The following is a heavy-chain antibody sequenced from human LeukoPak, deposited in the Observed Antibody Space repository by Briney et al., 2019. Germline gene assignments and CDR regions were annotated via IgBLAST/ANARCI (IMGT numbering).Heavy chain of an antibody. CDR3: ARDGSGSYYQHFYFDY. CDR1: GGTFSSYA. CDR2: IIPIFGTA. V-gene: IGHV1-69*13. D-gene: IGHD1-26*01. J-gene: IGHJ4*02. Sequence: SVKVSCKASGGTFSSYAISWVRQAPGQGLEWMGGIIPIFGTANYAQKFQGRVTITADESTSTAYMELSSLRSEDTAVYYCARDGSGSYYQHFYFDYWGQGTLVTVSS.